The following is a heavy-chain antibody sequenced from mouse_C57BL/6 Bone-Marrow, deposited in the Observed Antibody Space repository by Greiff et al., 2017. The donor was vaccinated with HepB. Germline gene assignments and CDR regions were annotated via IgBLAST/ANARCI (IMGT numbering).Heavy chain of an antibody. Sequence: QVQLKQSGAELVRPGASVTLSCKASGYTFTGYEMHWVKQTPVHGLEWIGAIDPETGGTAYNQKFKGKAILTADKSSSTAYMELRSLTSEDSAVYYCTRPYGGYFDVWGTGTTVTVSS. CDR1: GYTFTGYE. CDR3: TRPYGGYFDV. D-gene: IGHD1-1*01. J-gene: IGHJ1*03. V-gene: IGHV1-15*01. CDR2: IDPETGGT.